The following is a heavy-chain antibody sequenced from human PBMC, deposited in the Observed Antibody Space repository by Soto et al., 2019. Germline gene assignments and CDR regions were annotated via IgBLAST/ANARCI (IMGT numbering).Heavy chain of an antibody. Sequence: QLQLQESGSGLVKPSQTLSLTCAVSGGSISSGGYSWSWIRQPPGKGLEWIGYIYHSGSTYYNPSLKSRVTISVDRSKNQYSMKLSSVTAADTAVYYCARVADSSGYVDYWGQGTLVTVSS. V-gene: IGHV4-30-2*01. CDR3: ARVADSSGYVDY. CDR2: IYHSGST. J-gene: IGHJ4*02. D-gene: IGHD3-22*01. CDR1: GGSISSGGYS.